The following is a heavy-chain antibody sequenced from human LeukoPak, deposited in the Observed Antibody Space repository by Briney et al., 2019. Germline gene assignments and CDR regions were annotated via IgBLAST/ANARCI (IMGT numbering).Heavy chain of an antibody. V-gene: IGHV1-2*06. CDR1: GYTFTGYY. D-gene: IGHD5-18*01. CDR3: ASTFRGYSYGNDY. J-gene: IGHJ4*02. CDR2: INPNGGGT. Sequence: ASVKVSCKASGYTFTGYYMHWVRQAPGQGLEWMGRINPNGGGTNYAQKFQGRVTMTSDTSISTAYMELSSLRSEDTAVYYCASTFRGYSYGNDYWGQGTLVTVSS.